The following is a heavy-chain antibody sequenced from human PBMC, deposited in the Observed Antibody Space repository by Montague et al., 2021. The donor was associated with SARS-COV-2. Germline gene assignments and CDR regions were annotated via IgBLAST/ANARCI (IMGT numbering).Heavy chain of an antibody. Sequence: SLRLSCAASGFTFSSYAMHWVRQAPGKGLEWVAVISYDGSNKYYADSVKGRFTIFRDNSKNTLYLQMNSLRAEDTAVYYCARGFRGGYSTFDYWGQGTLVTVSS. V-gene: IGHV3-30*04. D-gene: IGHD2-21*01. CDR1: GFTFSSYA. CDR3: ARGFRGGYSTFDY. J-gene: IGHJ4*02. CDR2: ISYDGSNK.